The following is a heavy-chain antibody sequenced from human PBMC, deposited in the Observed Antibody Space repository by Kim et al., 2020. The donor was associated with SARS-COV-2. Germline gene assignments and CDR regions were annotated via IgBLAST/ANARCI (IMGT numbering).Heavy chain of an antibody. D-gene: IGHD5-12*01. CDR1: GGSFDTYT. Sequence: SVKVSCKASGGSFDTYTFSWVRQAPGQGLEWMGGLIPVFGTPNYAQKFHGRLTITTDKFTTTAYTELSSLTSDDTAAYFCARDQRGYSGYANYAFD. CDR3: ARDQRGYSGYANYAFD. J-gene: IGHJ3*01. CDR2: LIPVFGTP. V-gene: IGHV1-69*05.